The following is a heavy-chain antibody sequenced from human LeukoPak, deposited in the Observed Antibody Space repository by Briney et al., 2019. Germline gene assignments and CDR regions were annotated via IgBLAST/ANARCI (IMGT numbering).Heavy chain of an antibody. CDR1: EFTFSTYT. D-gene: IGHD5-18*01. Sequence: QPGGSLRLPCAASEFTFSTYTMSWVRQAPGKGLEWVSSISGSAVTTYYADSVKGRFTISRDNSRDTLYLQMNSLRAEDTAVYYCAKSNSHMYSYAHGFDPWGQGTLVTVSS. J-gene: IGHJ5*02. V-gene: IGHV3-23*01. CDR2: ISGSAVTT. CDR3: AKSNSHMYSYAHGFDP.